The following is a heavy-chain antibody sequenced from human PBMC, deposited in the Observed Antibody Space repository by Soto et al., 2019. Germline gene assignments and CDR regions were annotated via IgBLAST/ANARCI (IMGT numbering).Heavy chain of an antibody. CDR2: INHSGNT. V-gene: IGHV4-34*01. Sequence: SETLSLTCAVYGGSFSGYYLSWIRQPPGKGLEWIGEINHSGNTNYNPSLKSRVTISVDTSKNQFSLYLQMNSLRAGDTAVYYCARGARGMDVWGQGTTVTVSS. CDR3: ARGARGMDV. CDR1: GGSFSGYY. J-gene: IGHJ6*02.